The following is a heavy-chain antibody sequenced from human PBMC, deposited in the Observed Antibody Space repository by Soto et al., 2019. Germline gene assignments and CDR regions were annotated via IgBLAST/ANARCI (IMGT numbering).Heavy chain of an antibody. CDR3: AHSPFTISSGSFSLAN. CDR1: GFSLSTGGVS. Sequence: QITLKESGPTLVKPTQTLTLTCTFSGFSLSTGGVSVDWIRQPPGKALEWLALIYWDDDKRYSPSLKSRLTIAKDTSKNQVVLTLTNMAPVDTATYYCAHSPFTISSGSFSLANWGQGTLVTVSS. D-gene: IGHD1-26*01. CDR2: IYWDDDK. J-gene: IGHJ4*02. V-gene: IGHV2-5*02.